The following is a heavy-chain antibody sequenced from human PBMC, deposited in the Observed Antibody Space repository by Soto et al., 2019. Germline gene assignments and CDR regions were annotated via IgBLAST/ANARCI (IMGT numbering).Heavy chain of an antibody. J-gene: IGHJ4*02. Sequence: PSQTLSLTCVGSGDTVPSNSVAWNWVRQSPSRGLEWLGRTYYRSRWYCDYAVSVRSRIDINADTSKNQFSLKLLSVTTADTAVYFCAAGEASSRNLAPYYLDFWGQGTLVT. CDR2: TYYRSRWYC. V-gene: IGHV6-1*01. CDR1: GDTVPSNSVA. D-gene: IGHD6-13*01. CDR3: AAGEASSRNLAPYYLDF.